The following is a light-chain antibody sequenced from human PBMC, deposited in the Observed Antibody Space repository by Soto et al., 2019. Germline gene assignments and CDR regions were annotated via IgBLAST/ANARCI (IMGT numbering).Light chain of an antibody. CDR1: GNDVGAYNY. CDR3: CSSPDGGLFV. Sequence: QSALTQPRSVSGSPGQSVIVSCTGTGNDVGAYNYVSWYQQHPGKAPKLVIYDVSKRPSGVPARFSGSKSGNAASLTISGLQAEDEADYYCCSSPDGGLFVFGTGTKLTVL. J-gene: IGLJ1*01. V-gene: IGLV2-11*01. CDR2: DVS.